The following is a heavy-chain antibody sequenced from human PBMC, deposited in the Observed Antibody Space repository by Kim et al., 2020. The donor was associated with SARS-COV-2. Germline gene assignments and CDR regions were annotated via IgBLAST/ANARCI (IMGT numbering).Heavy chain of an antibody. D-gene: IGHD2-2*01. J-gene: IGHJ5*02. CDR1: GYTFTSYA. Sequence: ASVKVSCKASGYTFTSYAMNWVRQAPGQGLEWMGWINTNTGNPTYAQGFTGRFVFSLDTSVSTAYLQISSLKAEDTAVYYCARVGRWVPAANKGQRWFDPWGQGTLVTVSS. CDR2: INTNTGNP. V-gene: IGHV7-4-1*02. CDR3: ARVGRWVPAANKGQRWFDP.